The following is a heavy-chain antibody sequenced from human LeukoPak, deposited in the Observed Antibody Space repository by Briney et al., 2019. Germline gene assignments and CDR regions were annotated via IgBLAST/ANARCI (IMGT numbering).Heavy chain of an antibody. CDR3: ARRLMVYAVDY. Sequence: SETLSLTCAVYGGSFSGYYWSWIRQPPGKGLEWIGEIIHSGSTNYNPSLKSRVTISVDTSKNQFSLKLSSVTAADTAVYYCARRLMVYAVDYWGQGTLVTVSS. D-gene: IGHD2-8*01. V-gene: IGHV4-34*12. CDR2: IIHSGST. J-gene: IGHJ4*02. CDR1: GGSFSGYY.